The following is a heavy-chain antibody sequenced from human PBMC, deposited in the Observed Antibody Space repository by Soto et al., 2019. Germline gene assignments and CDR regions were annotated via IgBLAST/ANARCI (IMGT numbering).Heavy chain of an antibody. CDR2: IKSKDDGGTT. CDR3: TKVFGYCSGGNCCTFDY. Sequence: EVQLVESGGGLVKPGGSLRLSCAASGFPFSKAWMSWVRQVPGKGLEWVGRIKSKDDGGTTDYAAHVKGRFTISSDDSSNTLYLQMNSLKTEDTAVYYCTKVFGYCSGGNCCTFDYWGQGAVVTVSS. V-gene: IGHV3-15*01. CDR1: GFPFSKAW. D-gene: IGHD2-15*01. J-gene: IGHJ4*02.